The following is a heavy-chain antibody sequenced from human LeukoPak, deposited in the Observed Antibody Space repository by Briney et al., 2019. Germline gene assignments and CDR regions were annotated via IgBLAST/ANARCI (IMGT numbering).Heavy chain of an antibody. CDR3: ARDDGSATMGFDS. V-gene: IGHV1-69*05. CDR1: GTTFSRSA. D-gene: IGHD1-26*01. Sequence: SVKVSCKASGTTFSRSAISWVRQAPGQGLEWMGGVIPILCTTNYAQKFQDRVSITTDESTSTAYMEVTSLRSVDTAVYYCARDDGSATMGFDSWGQGTLVTVSS. CDR2: VIPILCTT. J-gene: IGHJ4*02.